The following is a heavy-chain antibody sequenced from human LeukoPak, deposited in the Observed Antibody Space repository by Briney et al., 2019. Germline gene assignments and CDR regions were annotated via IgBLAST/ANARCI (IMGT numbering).Heavy chain of an antibody. CDR2: ISAYNGNT. V-gene: IGHV1-18*01. CDR3: ARFGSDIGSDY. CDR1: GGTFSSYA. Sequence: ASVKVSCKASGGTFSSYAISWVRQAPGQGLEWMGWISAYNGNTNYAQKLQGRVTMTTDTSTSTAYMELGSLRSDDTAVYYCARFGSDIGSDYWGQGTLVTVSS. D-gene: IGHD2-15*01. J-gene: IGHJ4*02.